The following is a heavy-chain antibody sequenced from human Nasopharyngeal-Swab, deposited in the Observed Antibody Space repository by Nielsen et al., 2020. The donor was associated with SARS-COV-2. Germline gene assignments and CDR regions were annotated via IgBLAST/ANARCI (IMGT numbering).Heavy chain of an antibody. V-gene: IGHV5-51*01. CDR2: IYTGDSDT. J-gene: IGHJ3*01. D-gene: IGHD5-18*01. CDR3: ASRLDTADNAFDL. Sequence: SLRLSCMGSGYSFTSYWIGWVRQMPGKGLEWMGFIYTGDSDTRYSPSFQGQVTISADKSISTAYLQWSSLKASDTAMYYCASRLDTADNAFDLWGQGTMVTVSS. CDR1: GYSFTSYW.